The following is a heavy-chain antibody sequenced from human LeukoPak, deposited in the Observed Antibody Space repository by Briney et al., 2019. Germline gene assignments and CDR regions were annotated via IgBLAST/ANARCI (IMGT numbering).Heavy chain of an antibody. Sequence: PGGSLRLSCAASGFTFSSYSMNWVRQAPGKGLEWVSYISSSSSTIYYADSVKGRFTISRDNAKNSLYLQMNSLRDEDTAVYYCARDGGRTTGDSLLWFGELLGVPDAFDIWGQGTMVTVSS. J-gene: IGHJ3*02. V-gene: IGHV3-48*02. CDR2: ISSSSSTI. CDR3: ARDGGRTTGDSLLWFGELLGVPDAFDI. CDR1: GFTFSSYS. D-gene: IGHD3-10*01.